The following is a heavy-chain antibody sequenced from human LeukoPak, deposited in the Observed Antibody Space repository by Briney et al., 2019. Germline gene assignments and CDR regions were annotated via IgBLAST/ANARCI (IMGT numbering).Heavy chain of an antibody. CDR3: ARLYREYSSSSGVFVLGHFDY. V-gene: IGHV4-4*09. Sequence: PGGSLRLSCAASGFTFGDYSMNWIRQPPGKGLEWIGYIYTSGSTNYNPSLKSRVTISVDTSKNQFSLKLSSVTAADTAVYYCARLYREYSSSSGVFVLGHFDYWGQGTLVTVSS. CDR1: GFTFGDYS. J-gene: IGHJ4*02. CDR2: IYTSGST. D-gene: IGHD6-6*01.